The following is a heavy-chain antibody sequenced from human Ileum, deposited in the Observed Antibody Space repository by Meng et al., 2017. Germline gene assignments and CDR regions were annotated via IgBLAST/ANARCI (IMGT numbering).Heavy chain of an antibody. CDR1: RCAISSTTY. J-gene: IGHJ4*02. V-gene: IGHV4-4*02. Sequence: HVPLQGSGPGLVTPSGSLSLPCAVSRCAISSTTYCSWFSHPPGKGLEWIGPISHSGSAYYNPSLKSRVTMSVDKSKSQFSLMLTSVTAADTAIYYCARHGGYSQDFWGQGTLVTVSS. CDR2: ISHSGSA. CDR3: ARHGGYSQDF. D-gene: IGHD4-23*01.